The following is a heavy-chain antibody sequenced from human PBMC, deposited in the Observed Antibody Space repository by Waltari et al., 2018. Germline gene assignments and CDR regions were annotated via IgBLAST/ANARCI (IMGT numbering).Heavy chain of an antibody. CDR3: VWDITSLGDY. J-gene: IGHJ4*02. CDR2: SKRNRGGT. D-gene: IGHD2-15*01. Sequence: QVQLVQSGAEVKKPGASVKVSCKASGYTFTGYYMHWVRQAPGQGREGMGRSKRNRGGTNNAKKWKGRVNRTRDTSISTGYMELSRLRADDTAVYDCVWDITSLGDYWGQGTLVTVSS. V-gene: IGHV1-2*02. CDR1: GYTFTGYY.